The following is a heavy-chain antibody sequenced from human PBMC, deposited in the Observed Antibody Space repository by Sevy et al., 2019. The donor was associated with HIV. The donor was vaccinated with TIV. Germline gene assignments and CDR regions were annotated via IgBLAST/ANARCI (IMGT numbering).Heavy chain of an antibody. D-gene: IGHD6-19*01. V-gene: IGHV3-21*01. Sequence: GGSLRLSCAASGFTFSSYSMNWVRQAPGKGLEWVSSISSSSSYIYYADSVKGGFTISRDNAKNQLYLQMNSLRAEDTAVYYCARGSIAVAGDAFDIWGQGTMVTVSS. CDR3: ARGSIAVAGDAFDI. J-gene: IGHJ3*02. CDR1: GFTFSSYS. CDR2: ISSSSSYI.